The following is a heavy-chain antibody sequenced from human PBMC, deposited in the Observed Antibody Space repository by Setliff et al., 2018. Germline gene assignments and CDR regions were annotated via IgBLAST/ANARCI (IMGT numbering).Heavy chain of an antibody. J-gene: IGHJ4*02. D-gene: IGHD3-22*01. Sequence: GASVKVSCKASGYTFTGYYMHWVRQAPGQGLEWMGWINPNSGGTNYAQKFQGWVTMTRDTSISTAYTELSRLRSDDTAVYYCARDRDSSGYPYYFDYWGQGTLVTVSS. CDR2: INPNSGGT. V-gene: IGHV1-2*04. CDR3: ARDRDSSGYPYYFDY. CDR1: GYTFTGYY.